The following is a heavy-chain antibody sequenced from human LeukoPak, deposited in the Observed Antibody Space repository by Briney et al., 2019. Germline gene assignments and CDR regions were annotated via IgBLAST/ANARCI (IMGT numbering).Heavy chain of an antibody. V-gene: IGHV3-30*04. J-gene: IGHJ4*02. Sequence: PGGSLRLSCAASGFTFSSYAMHWVRQAPGKGLEWVAVISYDGSNKYYADSVKGRFTISRDNSKNTLYLQMNSLRAEDTAVYYCARDPIAAAGTTIYWGQGTLVTVSS. CDR1: GFTFSSYA. CDR2: ISYDGSNK. D-gene: IGHD6-13*01. CDR3: ARDPIAAAGTTIY.